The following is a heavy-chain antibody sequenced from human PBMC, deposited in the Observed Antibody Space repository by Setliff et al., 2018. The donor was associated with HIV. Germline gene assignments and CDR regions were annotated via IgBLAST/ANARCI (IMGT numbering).Heavy chain of an antibody. Sequence: ESLKISCAASGFAFSYNTMHWVRQAPGKGLEYVSGITGNGGSIFYADAVRGRFTISRDNSGDMLFLQMASLRPEDTAVYYCTRSNWGSTPDFDYWGQGTLVTVSS. CDR3: TRSNWGSTPDFDY. CDR2: ITGNGGSI. J-gene: IGHJ4*02. CDR1: GFAFSYNT. V-gene: IGHV3-64*02. D-gene: IGHD7-27*01.